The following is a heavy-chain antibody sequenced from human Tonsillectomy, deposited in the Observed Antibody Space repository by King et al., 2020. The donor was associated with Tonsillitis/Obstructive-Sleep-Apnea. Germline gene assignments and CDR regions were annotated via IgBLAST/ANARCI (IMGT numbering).Heavy chain of an antibody. CDR1: GYTFTDYY. V-gene: IGHV1-46*01. Sequence: VQLVESGAEVKKPGASVKVSCKASGYTFTDYYIQWVRQAPGQGLEWMGIINPSGGSTSYARKFQGRVTITRDTSTSTVYMELSSLRSEDTAVYYCARVRCTGGACYLNFDYWGQGTLVTVSS. CDR2: INPSGGST. CDR3: ARVRCTGGACYLNFDY. J-gene: IGHJ4*02. D-gene: IGHD2-8*02.